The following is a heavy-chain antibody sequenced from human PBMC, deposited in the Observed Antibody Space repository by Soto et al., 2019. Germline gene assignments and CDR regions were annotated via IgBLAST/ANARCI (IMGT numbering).Heavy chain of an antibody. CDR1: GYTFTSYA. J-gene: IGHJ6*02. V-gene: IGHV1-3*01. CDR2: INAGNGNT. Sequence: QVQLVQSGAEVKKPGASVKVSCKDSGYTFTSYAMHWVRQAPGQRLEWMGWINAGNGNTKYSQKFQGRVTSTRDTSASTAYMELSSLRSEDTAVYYCARCDLPMAYYYGMDVWGQGTTVTVSS. CDR3: ARCDLPMAYYYGMDV.